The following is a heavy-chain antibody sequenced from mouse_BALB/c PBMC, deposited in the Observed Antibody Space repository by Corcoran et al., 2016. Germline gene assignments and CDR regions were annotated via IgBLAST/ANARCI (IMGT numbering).Heavy chain of an antibody. CDR2: IYPGNGDT. CDR3: AREGSATVTVVVPYYFDY. Sequence: QVQLQQPGAELVKPGASVQMSCKASGYTFTSYNMHWVKQTPGQGLEWIGAIYPGNGDTSYNQKFKGKATLTADKSSSTAYMQLSSLTSEDSAVYYCAREGSATVTVVVPYYFDYWGQGTTLTVSS. CDR1: GYTFTSYN. J-gene: IGHJ2*01. V-gene: IGHV1-12*01. D-gene: IGHD1-1*01.